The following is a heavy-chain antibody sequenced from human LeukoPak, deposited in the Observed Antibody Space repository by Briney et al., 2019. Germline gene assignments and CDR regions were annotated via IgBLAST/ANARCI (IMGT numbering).Heavy chain of an antibody. CDR2: IYYSGST. Sequence: SETLSLTCTVSGGSISNYYWSWIRQPPGKGLEWIGYIYYSGSTNYNPSLKSRVTISVDTSKTQFSPKVSSVTAADTAVYYCARETCSGGSCYLFDYWGQGTLVTVSS. CDR3: ARETCSGGSCYLFDY. J-gene: IGHJ4*02. CDR1: GGSISNYY. V-gene: IGHV4-59*01. D-gene: IGHD2-15*01.